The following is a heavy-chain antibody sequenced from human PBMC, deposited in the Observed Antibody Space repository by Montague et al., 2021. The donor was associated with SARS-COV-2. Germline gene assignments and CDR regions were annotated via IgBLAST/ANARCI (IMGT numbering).Heavy chain of an antibody. Sequence: SLRLSCAASGFTFSTYSMNWVRQAPGKGLEWVATLRCRDSRRYYTDSVEGRFTISRDNVKNTLSLQMNSLRAEDTAIYYCAKSNCGGNCHLDSWGQGTLVTVSS. J-gene: IGHJ5*01. CDR2: LRCRDSRR. V-gene: IGHV3-23*01. CDR3: AKSNCGGNCHLDS. D-gene: IGHD2-21*01. CDR1: GFTFSTYS.